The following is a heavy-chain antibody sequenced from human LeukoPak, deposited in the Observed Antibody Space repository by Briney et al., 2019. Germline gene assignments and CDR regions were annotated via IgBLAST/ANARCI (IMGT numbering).Heavy chain of an antibody. CDR1: GFTFSSYG. CDR2: ISYDGSNK. Sequence: QSGGSLRLSCAASGFTFSSYGMHWVRRAPGKGLEWVAVISYDGSNKYYADSVKGRFTISRDNSKNTLYLQMNSLRAEDTAVYYCTRATSWFGEFPFDYWGQGTLVTVSS. CDR3: TRATSWFGEFPFDY. V-gene: IGHV3-30*03. D-gene: IGHD3-10*01. J-gene: IGHJ4*02.